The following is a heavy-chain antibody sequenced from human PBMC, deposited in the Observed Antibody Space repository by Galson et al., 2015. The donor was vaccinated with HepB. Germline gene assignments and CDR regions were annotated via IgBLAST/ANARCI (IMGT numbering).Heavy chain of an antibody. CDR3: AFGVFYGGNSASKRKYWYFDP. Sequence: SVKVSCKASGGTFSSYAISWVRQAPGQGLEWMGGIIPIFGTANYAQKFQGRVTMTRNTSISTAYMELSSLRSEDTAVYYCAFGVFYGGNSASKRKYWYFDPCGRGTLVTVSS. J-gene: IGHJ2*01. V-gene: IGHV1-69*05. CDR2: IIPIFGTA. CDR1: GGTFSSYA. D-gene: IGHD4-23*01.